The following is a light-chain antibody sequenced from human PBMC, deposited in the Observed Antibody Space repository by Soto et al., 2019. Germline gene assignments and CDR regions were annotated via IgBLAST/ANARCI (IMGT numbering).Light chain of an antibody. CDR1: QGISSY. Sequence: EIVMTQSPATLSVSPGERATLSCRASQGISSYLAWYQQKPGQAPRLLIYGASTRATDIPARFSGGGSGTEFTLTINSLQSEDVAVYYCHQVNDWPRGTFGQGTKVEVK. J-gene: IGKJ1*01. CDR2: GAS. V-gene: IGKV3-15*01. CDR3: HQVNDWPRGT.